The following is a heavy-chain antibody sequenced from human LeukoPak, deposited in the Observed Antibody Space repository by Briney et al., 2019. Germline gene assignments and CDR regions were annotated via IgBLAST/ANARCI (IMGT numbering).Heavy chain of an antibody. CDR1: SGSISTSNYY. CDR3: ARAPYYYDSSGYED. Sequence: PSETLSLTCTVSSGSISTSNYYWGWVRQPPGKALEWIGNIFYSGSTYYSPSLKSRVTISLDTSRNQFSLKLSSVTAADTAVYYCARAPYYYDSSGYEDWGQGTLVTVSS. D-gene: IGHD3-22*01. V-gene: IGHV4-39*07. J-gene: IGHJ4*02. CDR2: IFYSGST.